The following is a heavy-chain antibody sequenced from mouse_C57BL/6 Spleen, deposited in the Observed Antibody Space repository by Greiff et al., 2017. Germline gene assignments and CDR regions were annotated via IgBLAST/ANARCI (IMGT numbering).Heavy chain of an antibody. CDR3: ARRGVTGTVYYYAMDY. CDR1: GYTLTDYN. D-gene: IGHD4-1*01. Sequence: VQLQQSGPELVKPGASVKIPCKASGYTLTDYNMDWVKQSHGKSLEWIGDINPNKGGTLYNQKFKGKATLTVDKSSSTAYMELRSLTSEDTAVYYCARRGVTGTVYYYAMDYWGQGTSVTVSS. J-gene: IGHJ4*01. CDR2: INPNKGGT. V-gene: IGHV1-18*01.